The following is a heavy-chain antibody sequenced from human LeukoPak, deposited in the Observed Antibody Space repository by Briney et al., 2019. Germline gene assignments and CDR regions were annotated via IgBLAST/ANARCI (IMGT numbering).Heavy chain of an antibody. Sequence: GGSLRLSCAASGFDLSRNGMHWVRQAPGKGLEWVSSISTSSRYIYYRDSVKGRFTISRDDAKNSLYLQMNSLRVEDTAVYYCARADCSGSTCYLRRSWFDPWGQGTLVTVSS. J-gene: IGHJ5*02. CDR2: ISTSSRYI. V-gene: IGHV3-21*01. CDR3: ARADCSGSTCYLRRSWFDP. D-gene: IGHD2-2*01. CDR1: GFDLSRNG.